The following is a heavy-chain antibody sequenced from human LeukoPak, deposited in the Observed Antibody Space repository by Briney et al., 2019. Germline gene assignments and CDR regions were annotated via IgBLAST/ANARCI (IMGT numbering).Heavy chain of an antibody. CDR3: AKDGFSYTIFGVVPSNSEYYYYGMDV. V-gene: IGHV3-23*01. J-gene: IGHJ6*02. CDR1: GFTFSSYA. Sequence: GGSLRLSCAASGFTFSSYAMSWVRQAPGKGLEWVSAISGSGGSTYYADSVKGRFTISRDNSKNTLYLQMNSLRAEDTAVYYCAKDGFSYTIFGVVPSNSEYYYYGMDVWGQGTTVTVSS. D-gene: IGHD3-3*01. CDR2: ISGSGGST.